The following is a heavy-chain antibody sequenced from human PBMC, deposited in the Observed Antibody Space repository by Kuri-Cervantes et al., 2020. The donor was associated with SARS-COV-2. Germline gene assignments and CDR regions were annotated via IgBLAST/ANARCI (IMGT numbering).Heavy chain of an antibody. CDR1: GYTFTGYY. V-gene: IGHV1-2*02. CDR3: ARVQTLPAAISGTLSRGQYYYYYYYMDV. J-gene: IGHJ6*03. D-gene: IGHD2-2*01. CDR2: INPNFGGT. Sequence: ASVKVSCKASGYTFTGYYIHWVRQAPGQGLEWMGWINPNFGGTNYAQKFQGRVTITRNTSISTAYMELSSLRSEDTAVYYCARVQTLPAAISGTLSRGQYYYYYYYMDVWGKETTVTVSS.